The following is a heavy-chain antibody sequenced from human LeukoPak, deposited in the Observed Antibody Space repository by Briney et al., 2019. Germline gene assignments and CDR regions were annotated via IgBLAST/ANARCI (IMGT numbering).Heavy chain of an antibody. CDR3: ARVYYSSSYDYWYFDL. Sequence: SETLSLTCTVSGGSIKSNYWSWIRQPPGKGLEWIGYKDYSGSTNYNRSLKSRVTISVDTSKNQFSLKLSSVTAADTAVYYCARVYYSSSYDYWYFDLWGRGTLVTVSS. V-gene: IGHV4-59*01. J-gene: IGHJ2*01. CDR1: GGSIKSNY. CDR2: KDYSGST. D-gene: IGHD6-13*01.